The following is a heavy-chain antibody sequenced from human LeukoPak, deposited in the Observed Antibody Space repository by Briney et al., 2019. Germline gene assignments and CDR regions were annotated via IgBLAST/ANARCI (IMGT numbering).Heavy chain of an antibody. Sequence: PGTSLRLSCAASGFTFTSYGMHWVRQAPGKGLEWVAVIWYDGSNKYYVDSVKGRFTISRDNRKNTLYLQLNSLRAEDTAVYYCAKSRDSSSSYFLHWGQGTLVTVSS. CDR3: AKSRDSSSSYFLH. CDR2: IWYDGSNK. V-gene: IGHV3-33*06. J-gene: IGHJ4*02. CDR1: GFTFTSYG. D-gene: IGHD6-13*01.